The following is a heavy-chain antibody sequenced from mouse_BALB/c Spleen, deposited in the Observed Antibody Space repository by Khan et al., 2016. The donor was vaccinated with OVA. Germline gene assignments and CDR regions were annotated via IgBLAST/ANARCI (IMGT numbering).Heavy chain of an antibody. D-gene: IGHD4-1*01. CDR3: ATHLTGSFAY. V-gene: IGHV5-6*01. CDR1: GFTFSPYS. CDR2: ISSDGDYT. Sequence: EVKLMESGGDLVKSGGSLKLSCAASGFTFSPYSMSWVRQTPDKRLEWVATISSDGDYTYYPDSVKGRFNISRDNAKNTLYLQMSTLKSDDTAMYYCATHLTGSFAYWGQGTLVTVSA. J-gene: IGHJ3*01.